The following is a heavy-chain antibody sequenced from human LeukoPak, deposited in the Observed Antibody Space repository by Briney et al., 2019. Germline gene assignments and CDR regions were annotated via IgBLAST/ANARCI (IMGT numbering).Heavy chain of an antibody. D-gene: IGHD1-1*01. V-gene: IGHV3-11*01. Sequence: GGSLRLSCAASGFTFSDYHMSWIRQAPGKGLEWVSYISSSGSTIYYADSVKGRFTISRDNAKNSLYLQMNSLRAEDTAVYYCARTATLTSYYYYGMDVWGQGTTVTVSS. CDR2: ISSSGSTI. CDR1: GFTFSDYH. CDR3: ARTATLTSYYYYGMDV. J-gene: IGHJ6*02.